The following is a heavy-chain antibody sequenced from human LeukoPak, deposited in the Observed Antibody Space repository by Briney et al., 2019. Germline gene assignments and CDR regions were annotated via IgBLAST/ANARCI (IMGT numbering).Heavy chain of an antibody. CDR3: ARWKYYDILTGHVAYNWFDP. J-gene: IGHJ5*02. D-gene: IGHD3-9*01. CDR1: GGSFSGYY. CDR2: INHSGST. V-gene: IGHV4-34*01. Sequence: PSETLSLTCAVYGGSFSGYYWSWIRQPPGKGLEWIGEINHSGSTNYNPSLKSRVTISVDTSKNQFSLKLSSVTAADTAVYYCARWKYYDILTGHVAYNWFDPWGQGTLVTVSS.